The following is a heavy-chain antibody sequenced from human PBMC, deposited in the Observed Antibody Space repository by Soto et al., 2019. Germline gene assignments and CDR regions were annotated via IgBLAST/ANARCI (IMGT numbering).Heavy chain of an antibody. CDR3: AKDRVLIYYYGMDV. CDR2: ISYDGSNK. Sequence: GGSLRLSLAASGFTFSSYGMHWVRQAPGKGLEWVAVISYDGSNKYYADSVKGRFTISRDNSKNTLYLQMNSLRAEDTAVYYCAKDRVLIYYYGMDVWGEGTTVTVSS. CDR1: GFTFSSYG. D-gene: IGHD3-10*01. J-gene: IGHJ6*04. V-gene: IGHV3-30*18.